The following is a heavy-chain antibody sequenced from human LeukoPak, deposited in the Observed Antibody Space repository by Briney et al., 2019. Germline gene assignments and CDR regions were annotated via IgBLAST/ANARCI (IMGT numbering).Heavy chain of an antibody. J-gene: IGHJ6*03. D-gene: IGHD1-26*01. CDR3: ARESGIMVGDYYYYYMDV. Sequence: GGSLRLSCTASGFAFSTYDMNWVRQAPGKGLEWVSYISGGSTYIYYTDSVEGRFTISRDNAKNSLNLQMESLSAEDTAVYYCARESGIMVGDYYYYYMDVWGIGTTVTVSS. CDR1: GFAFSTYD. V-gene: IGHV3-21*01. CDR2: ISGGSTYI.